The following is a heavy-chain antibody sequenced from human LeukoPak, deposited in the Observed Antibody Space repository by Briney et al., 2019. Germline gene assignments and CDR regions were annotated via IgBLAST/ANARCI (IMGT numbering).Heavy chain of an antibody. CDR3: ARGIAVAGTFGFDY. CDR1: GGSISSYY. D-gene: IGHD6-19*01. V-gene: IGHV4-59*01. CDR2: IYYSGST. J-gene: IGHJ4*02. Sequence: PSETLSLTCTVSGGSISSYYWSWIRQPPGKGLEWIGYIYYSGSTNYNPSLKSRVTISVDTSKNQFSLKLSSVTAADTAVYYCARGIAVAGTFGFDYWGQGTLVTVPS.